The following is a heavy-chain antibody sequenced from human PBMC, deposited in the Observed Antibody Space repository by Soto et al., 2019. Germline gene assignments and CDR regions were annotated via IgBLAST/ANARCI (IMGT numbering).Heavy chain of an antibody. D-gene: IGHD3-10*01. CDR2: IYWDDDK. CDR3: AQRLPHYGLGRERGNGFDP. V-gene: IGHV2-5*02. Sequence: QITLKESGPTLVRPTQTLTLTCTFSGFSLSTTGVGVGWIRQPPGKALEWLALIYWDDDKRDSPSLKSRLTITKDPSKNEVILTMTTMDPVDTARYYCAQRLPHYGLGRERGNGFDPWGQGTLVTVSS. CDR1: GFSLSTTGVG. J-gene: IGHJ5*02.